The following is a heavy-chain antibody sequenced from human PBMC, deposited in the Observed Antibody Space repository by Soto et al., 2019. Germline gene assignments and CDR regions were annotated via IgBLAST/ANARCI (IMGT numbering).Heavy chain of an antibody. CDR3: AKDRRIAASQLNWFDP. CDR1: GFTFSSYG. D-gene: IGHD6-13*01. J-gene: IGHJ5*02. CDR2: ISYDGSNK. V-gene: IGHV3-30*18. Sequence: RLSCAASGFTFSSYGMHWVRQAPGKGLEWVAVISYDGSNKYYADSVKGRFTISRDNSKNTLYLQMNSLRAEDTAVYYCAKDRRIAASQLNWFDPWGQGTLVTVSS.